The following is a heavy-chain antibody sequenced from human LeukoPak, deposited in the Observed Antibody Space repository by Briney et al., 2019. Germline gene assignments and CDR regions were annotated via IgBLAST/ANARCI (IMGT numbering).Heavy chain of an antibody. CDR1: GGSISSSSYY. J-gene: IGHJ5*02. V-gene: IGHV4-39*01. D-gene: IGHD2-15*01. Sequence: SETLSLTCTVSGGSISSSSYYWGWIRQPPGKGLGWIGSIYYSGSTYYNPSLKSRVTISVDTSKNQFSLKLSSVTAADTAVYYCAAAPIGYCSGGSCYSWFDPWGQGTLVTVSS. CDR3: AAAPIGYCSGGSCYSWFDP. CDR2: IYYSGST.